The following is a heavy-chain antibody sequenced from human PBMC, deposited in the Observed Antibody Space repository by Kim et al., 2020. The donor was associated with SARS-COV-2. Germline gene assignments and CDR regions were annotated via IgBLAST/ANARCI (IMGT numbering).Heavy chain of an antibody. D-gene: IGHD3-22*01. J-gene: IGHJ4*01. Sequence: GGSLRLSCAASGFTFSSYAMHWVRQAPGKGLEWVAVISYDGSNKYYADSVKGRFTISRDNSKNTLYLQMNSLRAEDTAVYYCARDGDLYDSSGYFDYWG. CDR3: ARDGDLYDSSGYFDY. CDR2: ISYDGSNK. V-gene: IGHV3-30*04. CDR1: GFTFSSYA.